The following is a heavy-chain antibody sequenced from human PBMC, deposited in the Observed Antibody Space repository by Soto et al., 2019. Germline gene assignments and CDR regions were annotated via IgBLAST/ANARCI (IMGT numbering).Heavy chain of an antibody. CDR3: ASGGTSFDF. Sequence: EVQLVESGGGLVQPGGSLRLSCVASGFAFSRSTMNWVRQAPGKGLEWVSFINTSGSVMYYADSVKGRFTVSRDNAKDSLYLQTHSLRDEDTAVYYCASGGTSFDFWGQGTLVTVSS. D-gene: IGHD4-17*01. CDR2: INTSGSVM. J-gene: IGHJ4*02. CDR1: GFAFSRST. V-gene: IGHV3-48*02.